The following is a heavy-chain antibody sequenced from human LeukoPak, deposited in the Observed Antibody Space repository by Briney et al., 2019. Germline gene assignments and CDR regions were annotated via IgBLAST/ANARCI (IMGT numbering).Heavy chain of an antibody. Sequence: ASVKVSCKASGYTFISHLIHWVRQAPGARLEGMGMIDPSGGSTNYAQNFQVRVTMTRDLSTSTVYMELSSLRSEDTAVYYCARGFGSPEFKLDYWGQGTLVTVSS. CDR2: IDPSGGST. D-gene: IGHD1-14*01. CDR3: ARGFGSPEFKLDY. V-gene: IGHV1-46*01. J-gene: IGHJ4*02. CDR1: GYTFISHL.